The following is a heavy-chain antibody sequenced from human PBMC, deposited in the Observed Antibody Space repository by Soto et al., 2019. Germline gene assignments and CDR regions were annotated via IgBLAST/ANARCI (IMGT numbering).Heavy chain of an antibody. CDR1: GGSISSSGYY. CDR2: IYYSRST. J-gene: IGHJ3*01. V-gene: IGHV4-31*03. CDR3: AGLLLLVAFDV. D-gene: IGHD2-15*01. Sequence: QVQLQESGPGLVKPSQTLSLTCTVSGGSISSSGYYWNWIRQHPGKGLEWIGSIYYSRSTYYNPSLKSRVTISVDTSKNQFSLKLRSVTAADTAVYYCAGLLLLVAFDVWGQGTMVTVSS.